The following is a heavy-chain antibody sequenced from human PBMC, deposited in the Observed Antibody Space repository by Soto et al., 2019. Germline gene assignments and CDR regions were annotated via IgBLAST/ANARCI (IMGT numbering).Heavy chain of an antibody. CDR1: GYSFTSYW. V-gene: IGHV5-10-1*01. J-gene: IGHJ4*02. Sequence: RGESLKISCKGSGYSFTSYWISWVRQMPGKGLEWMGRIDPSDSYTTYSPSFQGHVTILADKSISTSYLQWSNLKASDTAMYYCARVDWIDTDYWGQGTLVTVSS. CDR2: IDPSDSYT. D-gene: IGHD3-9*01. CDR3: ARVDWIDTDY.